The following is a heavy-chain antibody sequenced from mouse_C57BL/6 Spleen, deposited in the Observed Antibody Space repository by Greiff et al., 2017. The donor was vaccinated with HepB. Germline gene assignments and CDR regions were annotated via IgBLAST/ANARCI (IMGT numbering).Heavy chain of an antibody. J-gene: IGHJ1*03. CDR2: ISDGGSYT. CDR3: ARDRASTKKWYFDV. CDR1: GFTFSSYA. V-gene: IGHV5-4*01. D-gene: IGHD2-14*01. Sequence: EVQGVESGGGLVQPGGSLSLSCAASGFTFSSYAMSWVRQTPEKRLEWVATISDGGSYTYYPDNVKGRFTISRDNAKNNLYLQMSHLKSEDTAMYYCARDRASTKKWYFDVWGTGTTVTVSS.